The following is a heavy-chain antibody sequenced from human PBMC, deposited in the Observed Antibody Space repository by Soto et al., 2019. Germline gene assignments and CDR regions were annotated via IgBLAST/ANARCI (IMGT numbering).Heavy chain of an antibody. J-gene: IGHJ3*02. Sequence: EVQLVESGGGLVKPGGSLRLSCAASGFTFSSYSMNWVRQAPGKGLEWVSSISSSSSYIYYADSVKGRFTISRDNAKNSLYLQMNSLRAEDTAVYYCARPLSPGGSYVAFDIWGQGTMVTVSS. CDR1: GFTFSSYS. V-gene: IGHV3-21*01. CDR3: ARPLSPGGSYVAFDI. D-gene: IGHD2-15*01. CDR2: ISSSSSYI.